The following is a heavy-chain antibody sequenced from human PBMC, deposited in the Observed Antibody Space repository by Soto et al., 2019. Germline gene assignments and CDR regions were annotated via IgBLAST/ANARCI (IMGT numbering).Heavy chain of an antibody. V-gene: IGHV2-5*02. J-gene: IGHJ4*02. CDR3: APLTRGVYDLGRLWETFDY. D-gene: IGHD5-12*01. CDR1: GFSLSSFGMG. Sequence: QITVKESGLPLVKPTETLTLTCTFSGFSLSSFGMGVGWIRQPPGKALEWLALIYWDDDKRYSPSLSSRPTITTAPPKNQVDLTMTNIDPVDTATYYCAPLTRGVYDLGRLWETFDYWGQGALPTVS. CDR2: IYWDDDK.